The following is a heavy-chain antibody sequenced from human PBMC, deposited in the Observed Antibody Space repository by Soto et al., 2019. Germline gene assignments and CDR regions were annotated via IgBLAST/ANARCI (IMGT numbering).Heavy chain of an antibody. CDR1: RFTFSSYG. Sequence: QVQLVESGGGVVQPGRSLRLSCAASRFTFSSYGMHWVRQAPGKGLEWVAVIWYDGSNKYYADSVKGRFTISRDNSKNTLYLQMNSLRAEDTAVYYCAREDSSGYYSSFDYWGQGTLVTVSS. CDR2: IWYDGSNK. V-gene: IGHV3-33*01. D-gene: IGHD3-22*01. CDR3: AREDSSGYYSSFDY. J-gene: IGHJ4*02.